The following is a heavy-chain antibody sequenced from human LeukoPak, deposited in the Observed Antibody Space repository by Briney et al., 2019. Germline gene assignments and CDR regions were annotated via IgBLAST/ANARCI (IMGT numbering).Heavy chain of an antibody. CDR3: ARVIVTVPGQSDYFDY. J-gene: IGHJ4*02. V-gene: IGHV3-7*03. D-gene: IGHD2/OR15-2a*01. Sequence: GGSVSLSCATSGFTFSDYWMCWVRQAPGKGLEWVANIRQDGGDKYYADSVKGRFTISRDNAKNSLYLQMNSLRAEDTAVYSCARVIVTVPGQSDYFDYWGQGTLVTFSS. CDR1: GFTFSDYW. CDR2: IRQDGGDK.